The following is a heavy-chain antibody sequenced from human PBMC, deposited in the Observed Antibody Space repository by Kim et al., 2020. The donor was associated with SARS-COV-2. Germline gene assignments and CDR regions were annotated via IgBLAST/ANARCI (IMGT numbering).Heavy chain of an antibody. V-gene: IGHV3-30*01. Sequence: DAVKGRFTISRDNSKNTLYLQMNSLRAEDTAVYYCARGGGGAAAGRPFDYWGQGTLVTVSS. CDR3: ARGGGGAAAGRPFDY. D-gene: IGHD6-13*01. J-gene: IGHJ4*02.